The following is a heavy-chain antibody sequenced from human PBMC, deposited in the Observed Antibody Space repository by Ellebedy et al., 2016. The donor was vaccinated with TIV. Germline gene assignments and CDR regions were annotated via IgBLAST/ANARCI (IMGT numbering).Heavy chain of an antibody. CDR1: GFPFSNYD. D-gene: IGHD6-25*01. V-gene: IGHV3-21*01. J-gene: IGHJ6*02. CDR2: ISSSYDYM. Sequence: GGSLRLSCAASGFPFSNYDMNWVRQAPGKGLEWVSYISSSYDYMYYADSVKGQFTISRDNAKNSLYLQMDSLRAEDTAVYFCASLTPTYSSAMDVWGQGTTVTVSS. CDR3: ASLTPTYSSAMDV.